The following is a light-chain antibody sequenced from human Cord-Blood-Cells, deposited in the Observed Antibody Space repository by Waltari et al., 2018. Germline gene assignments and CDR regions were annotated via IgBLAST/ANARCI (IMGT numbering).Light chain of an antibody. CDR3: QTWGTGPWV. J-gene: IGLJ3*02. Sequence: QLVLTQSPSASASLGASVKLTCTLRSGHSRYAIAWHQQQPEKGPRYLMKLNSDGSHSKGDGIPDRFSGSSSGAERYLTISSLQSEDEADYYCQTWGTGPWVFGGGTKLTVL. V-gene: IGLV4-69*01. CDR2: LNSDGSH. CDR1: SGHSRYA.